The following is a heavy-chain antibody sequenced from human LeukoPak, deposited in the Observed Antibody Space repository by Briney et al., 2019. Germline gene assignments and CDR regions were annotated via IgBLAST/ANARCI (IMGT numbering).Heavy chain of an antibody. CDR2: IYSGGST. CDR1: GFIVSSNY. V-gene: IGHV3-66*01. J-gene: IGHJ4*02. D-gene: IGHD1-14*01. Sequence: QPGGSLRPSCAASGFIVSSNYMSWVRQAPGKGLEWVSVIYSGGSTYYADSVKGRFTISRDNSKNTLYLQMNSLRAEDTAVYYCASGGNPDYSDYWGQGALVTVSS. CDR3: ASGGNPDYSDY.